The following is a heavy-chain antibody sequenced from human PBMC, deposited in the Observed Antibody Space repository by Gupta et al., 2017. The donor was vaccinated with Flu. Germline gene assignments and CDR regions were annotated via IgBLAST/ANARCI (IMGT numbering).Heavy chain of an antibody. V-gene: IGHV3-7*01. CDR3: ARDWDSGVTYYGTDV. CDR2: MKHDGGET. Sequence: APGKGLEWVANMKHDGGETYYVDSVKGRFTISRDNAKNSVYLQMNGLRAEDTAVYYCARDWDSGVTYYGTDVWGQGTTVTVSS. D-gene: IGHD1-26*01. J-gene: IGHJ6*02.